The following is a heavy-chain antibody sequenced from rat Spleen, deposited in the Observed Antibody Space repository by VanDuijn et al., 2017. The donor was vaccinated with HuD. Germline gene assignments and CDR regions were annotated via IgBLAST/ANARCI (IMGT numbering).Heavy chain of an antibody. CDR3: ARSGRD. CDR1: GFSLTSYH. J-gene: IGHJ2*01. V-gene: IGHV2S12*01. Sequence: QVHLKESGPGLVQPSQTLSLTCTVSGFSLTSYHVSWVRQPPGKGLEWMGGIWGDGSTDYNSALKSRLRISRDTSKSQVFLKMNSLQTEDTAMYFCARSGRDWGQGVMVTVSS. CDR2: IWGDGST. D-gene: IGHD4-3*01.